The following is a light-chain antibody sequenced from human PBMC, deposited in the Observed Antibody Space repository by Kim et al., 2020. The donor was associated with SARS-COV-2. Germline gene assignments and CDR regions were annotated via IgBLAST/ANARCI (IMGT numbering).Light chain of an antibody. Sequence: SYELTQPPSVSVSPGQTASITCSGDQLGDRYASWYQQKPGQSPVLFIYQDSKRPSGIPERFSGSNSGSTATLTITGTQTLDEADYYCQAWDNGGIWVFGGGTQLTVL. CDR3: QAWDNGGIWV. J-gene: IGLJ3*02. V-gene: IGLV3-1*01. CDR1: QLGDRY. CDR2: QDS.